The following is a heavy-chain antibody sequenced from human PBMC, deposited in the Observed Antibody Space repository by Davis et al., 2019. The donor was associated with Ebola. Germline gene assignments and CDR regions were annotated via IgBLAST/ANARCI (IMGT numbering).Heavy chain of an antibody. J-gene: IGHJ4*02. CDR2: ISGSGGST. D-gene: IGHD6-6*01. Sequence: GESLKISCAASGFTFSSYAMSWVRQAPGKGLEWVSAISGSGGSTYYADSVKGRFTISRDNSKDTLYLHMNSLRAEDTAVYYCAKIYSSSSAWGQGTLVTVSS. V-gene: IGHV3-23*01. CDR3: AKIYSSSSA. CDR1: GFTFSSYA.